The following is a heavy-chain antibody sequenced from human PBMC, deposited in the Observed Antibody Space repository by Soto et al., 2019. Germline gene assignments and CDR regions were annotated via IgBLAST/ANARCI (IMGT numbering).Heavy chain of an antibody. CDR2: ISAYNGNT. V-gene: IGHV1-18*01. CDR3: ARDGEPTARGWFDP. Sequence: ASVKVSCKASGYTFTRSGISWVRQAPGQGLEWMGWISAYNGNTNYAQKLQGRVTMTTDTSTSTAYMELRSLRSDDTAVYYCARDGEPTARGWFDPWGQGTLVTVSS. J-gene: IGHJ5*02. D-gene: IGHD1-26*01. CDR1: GYTFTRSG.